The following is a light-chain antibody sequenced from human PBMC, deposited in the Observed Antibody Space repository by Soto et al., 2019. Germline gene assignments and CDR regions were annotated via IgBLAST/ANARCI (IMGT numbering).Light chain of an antibody. Sequence: QSALTQPPSVSGAPGQRVTISCTGTSSDVGGYNYVSWYQQHPGKAPKLMIYDVSNRPSGVSNRFSGSKSGNTASLTISGLQAEDEADYYCSSYTSSSTGVFGNGTKVTVL. CDR3: SSYTSSSTGV. J-gene: IGLJ1*01. CDR2: DVS. V-gene: IGLV2-14*03. CDR1: SSDVGGYNY.